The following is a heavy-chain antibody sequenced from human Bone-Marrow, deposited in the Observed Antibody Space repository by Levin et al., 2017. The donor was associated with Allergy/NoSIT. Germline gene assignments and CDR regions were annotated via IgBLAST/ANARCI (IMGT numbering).Heavy chain of an antibody. CDR1: GDTFSTYA. D-gene: IGHD3-3*01. Sequence: ASVKVSCKASGDTFSTYAISWVRLAPGQGLEWVGGIIPVFATSHYALKFQGRVKISADEATRTAFMDLTNLTSDDTAVYYCARSEEVFGVSVPPYYFHYSLDVWGQGSAVTVSS. J-gene: IGHJ6*02. V-gene: IGHV1-69*13. CDR3: ARSEEVFGVSVPPYYFHYSLDV. CDR2: IIPVFATS.